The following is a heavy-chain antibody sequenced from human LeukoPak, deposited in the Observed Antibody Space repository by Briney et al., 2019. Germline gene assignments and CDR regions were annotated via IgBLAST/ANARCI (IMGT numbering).Heavy chain of an antibody. CDR2: IIPILGIA. Sequence: ASVKVSCKASGYTFTSYGISWVRQAPGQGLEWMGRIIPILGIANYAQKFQGRVTITADKSTSTAYMELSSLRSEDTAVYYCASTLTRGVVGAAYYYYGMDVWGQGTTVTVSS. J-gene: IGHJ6*02. CDR3: ASTLTRGVVGAAYYYYGMDV. CDR1: GYTFTSYG. D-gene: IGHD1-26*01. V-gene: IGHV1-69*04.